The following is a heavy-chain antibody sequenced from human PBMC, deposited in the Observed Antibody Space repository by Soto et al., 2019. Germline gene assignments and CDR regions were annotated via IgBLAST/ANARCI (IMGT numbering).Heavy chain of an antibody. Sequence: PGGSLRLSCAASGFTFSSYAMHWVRQAPGKGLEWVAVISYDGSNKYYADSVKGRFTISRDTSKNTLYLQMSSLRIEDTAVYYCATSGSKTRFDSWGQGNLVTVSS. V-gene: IGHV3-30*14. CDR1: GFTFSSYA. CDR3: ATSGSKTRFDS. J-gene: IGHJ4*02. D-gene: IGHD1-26*01. CDR2: ISYDGSNK.